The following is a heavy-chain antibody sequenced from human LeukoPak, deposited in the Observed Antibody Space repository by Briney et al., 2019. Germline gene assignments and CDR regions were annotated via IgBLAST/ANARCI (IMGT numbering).Heavy chain of an antibody. D-gene: IGHD6-19*01. CDR2: IRYDGKNK. Sequence: PGGSLRLSCAASGFTFSSYVMHWVRQAPGKGLEWVASIRYDGKNKFYADSVKGRFTISRDNSKNTLYLQMNSLRADDTAVYYCAKDRQVAVASYFDSWGQGTLVTVSS. CDR3: AKDRQVAVASYFDS. CDR1: GFTFSSYV. V-gene: IGHV3-30*02. J-gene: IGHJ4*02.